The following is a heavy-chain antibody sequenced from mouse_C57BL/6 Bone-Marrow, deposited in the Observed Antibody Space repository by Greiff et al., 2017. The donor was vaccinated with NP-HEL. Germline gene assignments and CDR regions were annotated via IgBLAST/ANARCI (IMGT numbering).Heavy chain of an antibody. CDR2: INPSNGGT. Sequence: QLQQSGTELVKPGASVKLSCKASGYTFTSYWMHWVKQRPGQGLEWIGNINPSNGGTNYNEKFKSKATLTVDKSSSTAYMQLSSLTSEDSAVYYCARKPLYYSNWYFDVWGTGTTVTVSS. J-gene: IGHJ1*03. D-gene: IGHD2-5*01. CDR3: ARKPLYYSNWYFDV. CDR1: GYTFTSYW. V-gene: IGHV1-53*01.